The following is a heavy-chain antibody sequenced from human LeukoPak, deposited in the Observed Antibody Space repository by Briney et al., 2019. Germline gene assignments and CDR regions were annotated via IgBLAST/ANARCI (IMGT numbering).Heavy chain of an antibody. V-gene: IGHV1-69*13. J-gene: IGHJ6*03. D-gene: IGHD2-15*01. CDR3: AREGYCSGGSCGDYYYYYMDV. Sequence: SVKVSCKASGGTFSSYAISWVRQAPGQGLEWMGGIIPIFGTANYAQKFQGRVTITADESTSTAYMELSSLRSEDTAVYYCAREGYCSGGSCGDYYYYYMDVWGKGTTVTVSS. CDR2: IIPIFGTA. CDR1: GGTFSSYA.